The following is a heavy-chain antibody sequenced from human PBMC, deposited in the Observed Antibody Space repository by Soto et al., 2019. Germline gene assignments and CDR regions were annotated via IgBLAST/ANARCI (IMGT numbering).Heavy chain of an antibody. J-gene: IGHJ4*02. CDR1: GYSFTSYW. Sequence: ESLKISCKGSGYSFTSYWIGWVRQMPGKGLEWMGIIYPGDSDTRYSPSFQGQVTISADKSISTAYLQWSSLKASDTAMYYCASSYYYGSGSYLTPFDYWGQGTLVTVSS. CDR3: ASSYYYGSGSYLTPFDY. V-gene: IGHV5-51*01. CDR2: IYPGDSDT. D-gene: IGHD3-10*01.